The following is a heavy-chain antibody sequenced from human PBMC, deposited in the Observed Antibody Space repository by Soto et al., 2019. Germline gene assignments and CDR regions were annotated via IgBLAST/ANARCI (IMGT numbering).Heavy chain of an antibody. CDR2: ISSSSSTI. J-gene: IGHJ3*02. CDR1: GFTFSMYS. Sequence: GGSLRLSCAASGFTFSMYSMNWVRQAPGKGLEWVSCISSSSSTIYYADSVKGRFTTSRDNAKNSLNLQMNSLRAEDTAVYYCARATTDYGDSTEHDAFDIWGQGTMVTVSS. V-gene: IGHV3-48*01. CDR3: ARATTDYGDSTEHDAFDI. D-gene: IGHD4-17*01.